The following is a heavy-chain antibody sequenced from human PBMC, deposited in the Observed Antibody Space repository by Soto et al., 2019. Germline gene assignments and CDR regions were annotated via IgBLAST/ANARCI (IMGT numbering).Heavy chain of an antibody. CDR1: GFIFSGSG. CDR2: VSNDGIRK. V-gene: IGHV3-30*03. J-gene: IGHJ5*01. D-gene: IGHD3-22*01. CDR3: ARWVGGSMYDNSGKYDS. Sequence: QVQLVESGGGVVQPGRSLRLTCAASGFIFSGSGMHWVRQAPGKGLEWVALVSNDGIRKYYGDSVNGRLTISRDNAENTLYLQMNSLRAEDTAVYYCARWVGGSMYDNSGKYDSWGQGTLVTVSS.